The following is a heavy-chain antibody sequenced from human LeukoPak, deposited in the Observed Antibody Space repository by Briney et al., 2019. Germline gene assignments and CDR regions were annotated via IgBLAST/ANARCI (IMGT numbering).Heavy chain of an antibody. CDR1: GYTFTGYY. CDR3: ARDMPSSSNWGYYYGMDV. J-gene: IGHJ6*02. CDR2: INPNSGGT. D-gene: IGHD6-13*01. V-gene: IGHV1-2*02. Sequence: GASVKVSCKASGYTFTGYYMHWVRQAPGQGLEWMGWINPNSGGTNHAQKFLGRVTMTRDTSISTAYMELSSLRSDDAAVYYCARDMPSSSNWGYYYGMDVWGQGTTVTVSS.